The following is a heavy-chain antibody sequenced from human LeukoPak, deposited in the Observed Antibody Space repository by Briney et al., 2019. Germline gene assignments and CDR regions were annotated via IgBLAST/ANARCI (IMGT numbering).Heavy chain of an antibody. CDR2: ITGSSSYM. CDR1: GFSFSNYT. V-gene: IGHV3-21*01. Sequence: GGSLRLSCAASGFSFSNYTMNWVRQAPGKGLEWVSSITGSSSYMYYADSVKGRFTISRDNAKNSLYLQMNSLRAEDTGVYYCAREYSSSWAFDYWGQGTLVTVSS. D-gene: IGHD6-6*01. J-gene: IGHJ4*02. CDR3: AREYSSSWAFDY.